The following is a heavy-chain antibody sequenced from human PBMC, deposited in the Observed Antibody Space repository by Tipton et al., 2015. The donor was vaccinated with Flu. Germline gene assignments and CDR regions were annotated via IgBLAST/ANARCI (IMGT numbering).Heavy chain of an antibody. CDR2: ISNSGSS. CDR3: ARSSRGWYRAMFD. J-gene: IGHJ4*02. D-gene: IGHD6-19*01. Sequence: TLSLTCTVSGDSITTSHYYWGWIRQPPGRGLGWIAYISNSGSSNYNPSLKSRITVSVDTSKNQFSLILSSVTAADTAVYYCARSSRGWYRAMFDWGQGTLVTVSS. CDR1: GDSITTSHYY. V-gene: IGHV4-61*05.